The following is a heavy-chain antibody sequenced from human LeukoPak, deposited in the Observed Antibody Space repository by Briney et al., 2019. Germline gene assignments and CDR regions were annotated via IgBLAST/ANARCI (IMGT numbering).Heavy chain of an antibody. J-gene: IGHJ3*02. CDR2: IYSGGST. D-gene: IGHD2/OR15-2a*01. CDR3: ARVSIRISNAFDI. Sequence: GGSLRLSCAASGFTVSSNFMSWVRQAPGKGLEWVSVIYSGGSTYYADSVKGRFTISRDNSKNTLYLQMNSLRAEDTAVYYCARVSIRISNAFDIWGQGTMVTVSS. CDR1: GFTVSSNF. V-gene: IGHV3-53*01.